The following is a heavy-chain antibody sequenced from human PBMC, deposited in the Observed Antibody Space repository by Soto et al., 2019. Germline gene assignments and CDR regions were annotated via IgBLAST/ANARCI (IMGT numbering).Heavy chain of an antibody. CDR3: ERNRSDSYDYYYDYGMDV. J-gene: IGHJ6*02. Sequence: GDSLKISCKGSGYSFTSYWIGWVRQMPGKGLEWMGIIYPGDSDTRYSPSFQGQVTISADKSISTAYLQWSSLKASDTAMYYCERNRSDSYDYYYDYGMDVWGQGTTVTVSS. D-gene: IGHD5-18*01. V-gene: IGHV5-51*01. CDR1: GYSFTSYW. CDR2: IYPGDSDT.